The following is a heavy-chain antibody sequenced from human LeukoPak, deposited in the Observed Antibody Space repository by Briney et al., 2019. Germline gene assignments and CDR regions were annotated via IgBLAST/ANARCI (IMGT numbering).Heavy chain of an antibody. D-gene: IGHD6-19*01. V-gene: IGHV4-59*08. CDR1: GGSISSYY. CDR2: IYYSGST. Sequence: SETLSLTCTASGGSISSYYWSWIRQPPGKGLEWIGYIYYSGSTNYNPSLKSRVTISVDTSKNQFSLKLSSVTAADTAVYYCARQGYSSGWYSVNYWGQGTLVTVSS. J-gene: IGHJ4*02. CDR3: ARQGYSSGWYSVNY.